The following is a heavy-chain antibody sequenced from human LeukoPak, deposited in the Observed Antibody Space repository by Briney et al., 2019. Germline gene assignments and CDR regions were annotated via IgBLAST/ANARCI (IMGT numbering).Heavy chain of an antibody. D-gene: IGHD3-10*01. CDR1: GGSISSYY. CDR2: IYYSGST. CDR3: ARETYYGSGSYYLYNWFDP. J-gene: IGHJ5*02. V-gene: IGHV4-59*01. Sequence: SETLSLTCTVSGGSISSYYWSWIRQPPGKGLEWIGYIYYSGSTNYNPSLKSRVTISVDTSKNQFSLKLSSVTAADTAVYYCARETYYGSGSYYLYNWFDPWGQGTLATVSS.